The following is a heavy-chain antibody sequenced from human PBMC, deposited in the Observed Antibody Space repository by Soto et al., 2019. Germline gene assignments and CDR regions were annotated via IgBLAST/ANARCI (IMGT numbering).Heavy chain of an antibody. CDR3: ARDKITGLFDY. J-gene: IGHJ4*02. Sequence: PSETLSLTCTVSGGSISSYYWSWIRQPPGKGLEWIGYIYYTGSTNYNPSLKSRVTISVDTSKNQFSLQLSSVTAADTAVYYCARDKITGLFDYWGQGTLVTRLL. CDR2: IYYTGST. D-gene: IGHD2-8*02. CDR1: GGSISSYY. V-gene: IGHV4-59*01.